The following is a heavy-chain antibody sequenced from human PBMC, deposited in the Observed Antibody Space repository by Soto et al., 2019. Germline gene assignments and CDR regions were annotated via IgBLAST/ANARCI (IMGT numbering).Heavy chain of an antibody. J-gene: IGHJ3*02. Sequence: ASVKVSCKASGYTFTGYYMHWVRQAPGQGLEWMGWINPNSGGTNYAQKFQGWVTMTRDTSISTAYMELSRLRSDDTAVYYCAREGGGGGLQNAFDIWGQGTMVTVSS. V-gene: IGHV1-2*04. CDR1: GYTFTGYY. D-gene: IGHD3-16*01. CDR2: INPNSGGT. CDR3: AREGGGGGLQNAFDI.